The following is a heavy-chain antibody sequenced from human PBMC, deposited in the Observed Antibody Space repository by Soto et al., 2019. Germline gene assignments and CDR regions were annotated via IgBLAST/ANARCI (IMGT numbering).Heavy chain of an antibody. Sequence: ESGGGLVKPGGSLRLSCAASGFTFSNAWMNWVRQAPGKGLEWGGRIKSKTDGGTTDYAAPVKGRFTISRDDSKNTLYLQMNSLKTEDTAVYYCTTGGYGSGRYQFDYWGQGTLVTVSS. D-gene: IGHD3-10*01. CDR1: GFTFSNAW. V-gene: IGHV3-15*07. CDR3: TTGGYGSGRYQFDY. CDR2: IKSKTDGGTT. J-gene: IGHJ4*02.